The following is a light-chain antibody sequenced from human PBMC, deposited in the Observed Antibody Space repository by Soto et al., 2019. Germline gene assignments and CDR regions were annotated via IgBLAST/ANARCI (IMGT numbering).Light chain of an antibody. CDR2: GNS. CDR3: QSYDSSLSGPWV. V-gene: IGLV1-40*01. Sequence: QSALTQPPSVSGAPGQRVTISCTGSSSNIGAGYDVHWYQQLPGTAPKLLIYGNSNRPSGVPDRFSGSKSGTSASLAITGLQAEDEADYYCQSYDSSLSGPWVFXTGTKVTVL. CDR1: SSNIGAGYD. J-gene: IGLJ1*01.